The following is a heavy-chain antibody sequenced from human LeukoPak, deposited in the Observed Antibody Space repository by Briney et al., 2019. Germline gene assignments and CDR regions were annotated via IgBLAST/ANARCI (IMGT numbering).Heavy chain of an antibody. CDR3: TRGRYNDYGFDY. CDR2: LYYSGST. D-gene: IGHD4-17*01. J-gene: IGHJ4*02. Sequence: SETLSPTYTVSGGSISSYYWSWIRQPPGKELEWIGYLYYSGSTNYNPSFKSRVTMSVDTSKNQFSLKLNSMTAADTAVYFCTRGRYNDYGFDYWGQGTLVTVSS. CDR1: GGSISSYY. V-gene: IGHV4-59*01.